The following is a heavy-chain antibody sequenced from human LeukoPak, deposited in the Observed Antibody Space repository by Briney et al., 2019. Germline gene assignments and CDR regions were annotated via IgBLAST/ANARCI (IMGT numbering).Heavy chain of an antibody. J-gene: IGHJ4*02. Sequence: SETLSLTCTVSGGSINGYYWCWMRQPPGKGLEWIGNFYSSGSANYNPSLESRVTISVETSKNQFSLKLSSVTAADTAVYYCARVFGYTYGHADYWGQGTLVTVSS. CDR3: ARVFGYTYGHADY. CDR2: FYSSGSA. V-gene: IGHV4-59*01. D-gene: IGHD5-18*01. CDR1: GGSINGYY.